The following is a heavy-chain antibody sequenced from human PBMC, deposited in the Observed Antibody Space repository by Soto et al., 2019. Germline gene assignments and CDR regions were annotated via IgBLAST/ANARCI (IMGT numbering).Heavy chain of an antibody. D-gene: IGHD3-22*01. Sequence: PGGSLRLSCAASGFTFSSYWMHWVRQPPGKGLVWVSRINSDGSSTSYSDSVKGRFTISRDNAKNTLYLQMNSLRSEDTAVYYCARARDSSGYWTARLDYWGQGTLVTVS. CDR1: GFTFSSYW. V-gene: IGHV3-74*01. CDR2: INSDGSST. CDR3: ARARDSSGYWTARLDY. J-gene: IGHJ4*02.